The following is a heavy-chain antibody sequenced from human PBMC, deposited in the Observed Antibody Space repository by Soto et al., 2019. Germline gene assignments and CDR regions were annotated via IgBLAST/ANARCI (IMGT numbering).Heavy chain of an antibody. CDR2: IFSNDEK. Sequence: SGPTLVNPTESLTLTCTVSGFSLSNARMGVSWIRQPPGKALEWLAHIFSNDEKSYSTSLKSRLTISKDTSKSQVVLTMTNMDPVDTATYYCARITRCSSTSCYSGDSYWFDPWGQGTLVTVSS. J-gene: IGHJ5*02. V-gene: IGHV2-26*01. CDR3: ARITRCSSTSCYSGDSYWFDP. CDR1: GFSLSNARMG. D-gene: IGHD2-2*01.